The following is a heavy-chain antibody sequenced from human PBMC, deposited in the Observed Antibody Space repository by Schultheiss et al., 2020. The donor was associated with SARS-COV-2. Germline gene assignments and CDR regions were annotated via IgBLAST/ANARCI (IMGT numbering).Heavy chain of an antibody. Sequence: GSLRLSCAASGFTFSSYAMHWVRQAPGKGLEWIGEINHSGSTNYNPSLKSRVTISVDTSKKQFSLMLRSVTAADTAVYYCARASSGSFDYWGQGTLVTVSS. CDR2: INHSGST. CDR1: GFTFSSYA. V-gene: IGHV4-34*01. J-gene: IGHJ4*02. D-gene: IGHD3-22*01. CDR3: ARASSGSFDY.